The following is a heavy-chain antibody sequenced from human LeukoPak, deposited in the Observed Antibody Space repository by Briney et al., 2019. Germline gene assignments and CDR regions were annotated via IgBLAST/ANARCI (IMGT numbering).Heavy chain of an antibody. V-gene: IGHV3-74*01. CDR3: VRGPSFYYYYYDMDV. Sequence: PGGSLRLSCAGSGFTFSNYWMYWVRHAPGKGLVWVSHVDANGGSRTYADSVKGRFTISRDNDKKTMYLQMSSLRAEDTAVYYCVRGPSFYYYYYDMDVWGQGTTVTVSS. CDR1: GFTFSNYW. D-gene: IGHD6-6*01. CDR2: VDANGGSR. J-gene: IGHJ6*02.